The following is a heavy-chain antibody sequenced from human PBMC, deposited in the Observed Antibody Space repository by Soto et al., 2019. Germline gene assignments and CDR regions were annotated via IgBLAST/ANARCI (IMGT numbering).Heavy chain of an antibody. D-gene: IGHD3-3*01. CDR1: GYTFTSYD. Sequence: ASVKVSCKASGYTFTSYDINWVRQATGQGLEWMGWMNPNSGNTGYAQKFQGRVTMTRNTSISTAYMELSSLRSEDTAVYYRAREVRYYDLWSGSKEHYYYGMDVWGQGTTVTVSS. CDR3: AREVRYYDLWSGSKEHYYYGMDV. J-gene: IGHJ6*02. V-gene: IGHV1-8*01. CDR2: MNPNSGNT.